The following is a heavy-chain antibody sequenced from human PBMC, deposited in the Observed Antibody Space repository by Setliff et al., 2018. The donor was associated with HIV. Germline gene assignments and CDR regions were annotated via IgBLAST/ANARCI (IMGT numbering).Heavy chain of an antibody. CDR1: GGSFSGYY. D-gene: IGHD6-13*01. CDR3: RFTGREGAAAGEDLPYVEDVVEDV. J-gene: IGHJ6*02. V-gene: IGHV4-34*01. Sequence: SETLSLTCAVYGGSFSGYYWSWNRQPPGKGLEWIGEINHSGRTNYNPSLKSRVTISVDTSKNQFSPKLSPVTAADTAVYYCRFTGREGAAAGEDLPYVEDVVEDVWGQGTTVTVSS. CDR2: INHSGRT.